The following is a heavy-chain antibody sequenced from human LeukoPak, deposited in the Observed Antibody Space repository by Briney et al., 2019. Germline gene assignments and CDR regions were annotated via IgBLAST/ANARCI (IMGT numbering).Heavy chain of an antibody. V-gene: IGHV4-39*01. CDR1: GGSISSSSYY. CDR2: IYYSGST. CDR3: ARRWAGTNPFDY. J-gene: IGHJ4*02. D-gene: IGHD1-1*01. Sequence: SETLSLTCTVPGGSISSSSYYWGWIRQPPGKGLEWIGSIYYSGSTYYNPSLKSRVTISVDTSKNQFSLKLSSVTAADTAVYYCARRWAGTNPFDYWGQGTLVTVSS.